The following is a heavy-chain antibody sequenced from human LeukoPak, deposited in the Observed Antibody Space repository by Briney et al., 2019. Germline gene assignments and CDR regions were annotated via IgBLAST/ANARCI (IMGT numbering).Heavy chain of an antibody. CDR3: ARGDGDYVCVY. CDR1: GFTFSSYS. Sequence: GGSLRLSCAASGFTFSSYSMNWVRQAPGKGLEWVSSISSSSSYIYYADSVKGRFTISRDNAKDSLYLQMNSLRAEDTAVYYCARGDGDYVCVYWGQGTLVTVSS. V-gene: IGHV3-21*01. D-gene: IGHD4-17*01. J-gene: IGHJ4*02. CDR2: ISSSSSYI.